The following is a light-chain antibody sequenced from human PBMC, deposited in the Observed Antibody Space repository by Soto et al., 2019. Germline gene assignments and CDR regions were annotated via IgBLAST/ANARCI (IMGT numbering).Light chain of an antibody. J-gene: IGLJ1*01. CDR2: DVT. V-gene: IGLV2-11*01. Sequence: QSVLTRPRSVSGSPGQSVTIACTGTSSDVGGYNAVSWYQQRPGKAPKLMIYDVTKRPSGVPDRFSGSKSGNTASLTISGLQAEDEADYYCCSYAGSYIYVFATGTKVTVL. CDR3: CSYAGSYIYV. CDR1: SSDVGGYNA.